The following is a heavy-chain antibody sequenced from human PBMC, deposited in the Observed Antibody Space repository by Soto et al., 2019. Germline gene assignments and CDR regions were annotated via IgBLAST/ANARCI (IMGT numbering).Heavy chain of an antibody. D-gene: IGHD3-16*01. CDR1: GYSFTRYG. CDR3: AMVDVYVTPSPQDV. V-gene: IGHV1-18*01. Sequence: QVQLVQSRAEVKNPGASVKVSCKASGYSFTRYGIAWARQAPGQGLEWMGWINTYNGNTNYAQNLQGTVTLTTDTSTSTAYMELTSLRSNDPAIYYCAMVDVYVTPSPQDVWGQGTTVIVPS. J-gene: IGHJ6*02. CDR2: INTYNGNT.